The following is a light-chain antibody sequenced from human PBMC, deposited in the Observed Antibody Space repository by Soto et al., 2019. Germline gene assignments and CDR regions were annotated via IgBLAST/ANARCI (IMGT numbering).Light chain of an antibody. CDR2: AAS. CDR1: QSVSSVR. Sequence: EIVLTQSPGTLSLSPGERATLSCRASQSVSSVRLAWYQQKPGQAPRLLIYAASTRATGIPDRFSGSRSGTDFTHTISRLEPEDFAVYYCQQYGSSPLYTFGQGTKLEIK. J-gene: IGKJ2*01. CDR3: QQYGSSPLYT. V-gene: IGKV3-20*01.